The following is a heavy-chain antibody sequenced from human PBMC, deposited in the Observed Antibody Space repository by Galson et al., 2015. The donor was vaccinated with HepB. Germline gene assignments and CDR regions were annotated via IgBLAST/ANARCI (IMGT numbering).Heavy chain of an antibody. V-gene: IGHV4-59*08. CDR1: GGSISSYY. Sequence: SETLSLTCTVSGGSISSYYWSWIRQPPGKGLEWIGYIYYSGSTNYNPSLKSRVTISVDTSKNQFSLKLSSVTAADTAVYYCARIPVVPAARLEYYYYGMDVWGQGTTVTVSS. D-gene: IGHD2-2*01. CDR2: IYYSGST. J-gene: IGHJ6*02. CDR3: ARIPVVPAARLEYYYYGMDV.